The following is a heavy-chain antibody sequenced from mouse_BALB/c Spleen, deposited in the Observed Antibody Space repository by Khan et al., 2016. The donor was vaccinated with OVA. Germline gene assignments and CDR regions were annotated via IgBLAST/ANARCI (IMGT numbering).Heavy chain of an antibody. CDR1: GLTIKATY. J-gene: IGHJ2*01. D-gene: IGHD1-1*02. CDR2: IDPPFGDT. CDR3: ARMVRK. V-gene: IGHV14-3*02. Sequence: VQTQQSEAELLKSGATVKLSCTASGLTIKATYMPLLKQWPEQGLEWIGRIDPPFGDTKYATNFPGKATITADTSSNTANLQHSSLTSEDTTEYYGARMVRKWGQGTTLTVSS.